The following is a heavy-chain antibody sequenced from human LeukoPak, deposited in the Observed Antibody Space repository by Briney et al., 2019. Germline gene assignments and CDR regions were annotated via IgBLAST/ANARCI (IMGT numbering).Heavy chain of an antibody. J-gene: IGHJ4*02. D-gene: IGHD3-22*01. V-gene: IGHV7-4-1*02. CDR1: GYTFTNYA. CDR3: ARDPNHYYDSSGYYGDY. CDR2: INTNTGNP. Sequence: ASVKVSCKASGYTFTNYAMNWVRQAPGQGLEWMGWINTNTGNPTYAQGFTGRFVFSLDTSVSTAYLQISSLKAEDTAVYYCARDPNHYYDSSGYYGDYWGQGTLVTISS.